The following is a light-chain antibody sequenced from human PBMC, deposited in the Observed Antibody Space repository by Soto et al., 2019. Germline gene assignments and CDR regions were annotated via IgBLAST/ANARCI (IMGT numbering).Light chain of an antibody. V-gene: IGKV3-20*01. Sequence: EIVLTQSAATLSLSPGERATLSCRASQTVGGRYLAWFQQKPGQTPRLLIYGASTRAAGVPHSFSGSGSGTDLSLTISRLEPEDFAVYYCLQYVSSPWTFGQGTKVEV. CDR2: GAS. J-gene: IGKJ1*01. CDR3: LQYVSSPWT. CDR1: QTVGGRY.